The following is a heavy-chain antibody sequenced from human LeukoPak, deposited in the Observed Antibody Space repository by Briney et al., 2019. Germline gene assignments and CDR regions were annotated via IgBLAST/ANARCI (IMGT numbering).Heavy chain of an antibody. CDR2: ISAISNTM. V-gene: IGHV3-48*01. Sequence: GGSLRLSCAASGFTFYSYSMNWVRQAPGKGLEWVSYISAISNTMYYADSVKGRFTISRDNAKSSLFLQMNSLRAEDTAVYYCARSTHSGWGGYYFDYWGQGTLVTVSS. D-gene: IGHD6-19*01. CDR1: GFTFYSYS. J-gene: IGHJ4*02. CDR3: ARSTHSGWGGYYFDY.